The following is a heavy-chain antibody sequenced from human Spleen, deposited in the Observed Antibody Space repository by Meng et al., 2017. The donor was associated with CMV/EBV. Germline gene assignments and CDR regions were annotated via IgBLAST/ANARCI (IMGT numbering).Heavy chain of an antibody. CDR1: GYTFTSYD. Sequence: SGYTFTSYDVSWVRQAPGQGLEWLGWISVDNGNTNCAQKIQGSGTMTTDTTTNTVYMELRRLRADETALYYCAREIDDSMGNTGADYWGQGTLVTVSS. J-gene: IGHJ4*02. CDR3: AREIDDSMGNTGADY. D-gene: IGHD7-27*01. V-gene: IGHV1-18*01. CDR2: ISVDNGNT.